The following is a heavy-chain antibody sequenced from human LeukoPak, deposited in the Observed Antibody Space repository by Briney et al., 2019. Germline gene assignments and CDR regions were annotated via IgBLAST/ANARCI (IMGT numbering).Heavy chain of an antibody. D-gene: IGHD3-22*01. J-gene: IGHJ4*02. CDR2: ISSSGSTI. V-gene: IGHV3-48*03. Sequence: PGGSLRLSCGASGFTFSSYEMNWVRQAPGKGLEWISYISSSGSTIYYADSVKGRFTISRDNAKNSLYLQMNSLRAEDTAVYYCAKDAYYYDSSYFDYWGQGTLVTVSS. CDR3: AKDAYYYDSSYFDY. CDR1: GFTFSSYE.